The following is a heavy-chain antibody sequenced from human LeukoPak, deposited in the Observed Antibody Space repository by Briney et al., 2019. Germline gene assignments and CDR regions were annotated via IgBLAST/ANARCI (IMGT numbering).Heavy chain of an antibody. CDR1: AFTFSSYS. V-gene: IGHV3-21*04. Sequence: GGSLRLSCAASAFTFSSYSMNWVRQAPGKGLEWVTSISSSGSYIYYADSVKGRFTISRDNAKNSLYLQMNSLRAEDTAVYYCAKDLSSSWYYFDYWGQGTLVTVSS. CDR2: ISSSGSYI. CDR3: AKDLSSSWYYFDY. J-gene: IGHJ4*02. D-gene: IGHD6-13*01.